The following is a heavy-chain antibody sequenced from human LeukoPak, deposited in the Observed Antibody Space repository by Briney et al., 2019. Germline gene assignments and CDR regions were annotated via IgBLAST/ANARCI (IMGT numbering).Heavy chain of an antibody. V-gene: IGHV3-23*01. CDR1: GSTFSSYA. Sequence: GGSLRLSCAASGSTFSSYAMTWVRQAPGKGLEWVSAISGSGGSTYYAASVKGRFTISRDNSKNTLYLQMNSLRAEDTAVYYCARDLQPTDYWGQGTLVTVSS. CDR2: ISGSGGST. J-gene: IGHJ4*02. CDR3: ARDLQPTDY. D-gene: IGHD2-2*01.